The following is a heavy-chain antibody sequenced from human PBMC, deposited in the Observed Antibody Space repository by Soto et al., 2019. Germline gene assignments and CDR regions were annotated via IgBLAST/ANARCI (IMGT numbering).Heavy chain of an antibody. V-gene: IGHV4-30-2*01. CDR2: IYHSGST. D-gene: IGHD2-15*01. Sequence: PSETLSLTCAVSGGSISSGGYSWSWIRQPPGKGLEWIGYIYHSGSTYYNPSLKSRVTISVDRSKNQFSLKLSSVTAADTAVYYCARGHGLLYYYYYGMDVWGQGTTVTVSS. CDR3: ARGHGLLYYYYYGMDV. J-gene: IGHJ6*02. CDR1: GGSISSGGYS.